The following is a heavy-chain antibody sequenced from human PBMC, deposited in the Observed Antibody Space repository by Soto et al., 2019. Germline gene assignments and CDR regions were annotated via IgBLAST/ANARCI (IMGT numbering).Heavy chain of an antibody. CDR3: ARDLEAADVFDF. CDR2: IGSRGSSYR. CDR1: GFTFNNYN. Sequence: GGSLRLSCAVSGFTFNNYNMNWVRQSPGKGLEWVASIGSRGSSYRYYADSVKGRFTISRDIANNSLYLQMDSLRVDDTGLYYCARDLEAADVFDFWGQGTMVTVSS. J-gene: IGHJ3*01. D-gene: IGHD6-13*01. V-gene: IGHV3-21*06.